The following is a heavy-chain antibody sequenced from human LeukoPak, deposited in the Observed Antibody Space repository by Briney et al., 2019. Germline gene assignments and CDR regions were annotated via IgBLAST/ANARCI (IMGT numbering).Heavy chain of an antibody. Sequence: GGSLRLSCAASGFTVSSNYMSWVRQAPGKGPECVSVIYPGGSTYYADSVKGRFTIARDDSKNTRYLQMNSLRAEDTAVYYCARESSGYYLDYWGQGTLVTVSS. CDR2: IYPGGST. CDR1: GFTVSSNY. CDR3: ARESSGYYLDY. D-gene: IGHD6-25*01. J-gene: IGHJ4*02. V-gene: IGHV3-53*01.